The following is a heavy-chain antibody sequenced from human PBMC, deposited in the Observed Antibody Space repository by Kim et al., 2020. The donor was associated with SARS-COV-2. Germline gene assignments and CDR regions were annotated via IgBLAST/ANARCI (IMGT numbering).Heavy chain of an antibody. J-gene: IGHJ4*02. Sequence: GESLKISCKTSGYNFASYWIGWVRQMAGKGLEWMGMIYAGDSDTRYSPSFRGQVTISADKSISTAYLQWSGLRASDTAIYYCARHVSLDYWGQGTLVTVS. CDR1: GYNFASYW. CDR3: ARHVSLDY. CDR2: IYAGDSDT. V-gene: IGHV5-51*01. D-gene: IGHD2-8*01.